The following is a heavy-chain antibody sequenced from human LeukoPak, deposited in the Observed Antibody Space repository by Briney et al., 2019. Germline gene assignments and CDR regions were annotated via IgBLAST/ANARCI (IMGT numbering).Heavy chain of an antibody. V-gene: IGHV3-30*02. CDR1: GFTFSSYG. CDR2: IRYDGSNK. J-gene: IGHJ6*03. D-gene: IGHD3-9*01. Sequence: GGSLRLSCAASGFTFSSYGMHWVRQAPGKGLEWVAFIRYDGSNKYYADSVKGRFTISRDNSKNTLYLQMNSLRAEDTAVYYCAKVAWVPPTPRLRYFDWLLGDYYYYYYYMDVWGKGTTVTVSS. CDR3: AKVAWVPPTPRLRYFDWLLGDYYYYYYYMDV.